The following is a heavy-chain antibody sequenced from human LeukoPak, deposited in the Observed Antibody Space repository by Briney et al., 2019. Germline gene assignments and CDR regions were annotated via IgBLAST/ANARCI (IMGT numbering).Heavy chain of an antibody. Sequence: GGSLRLSCAASGFTFSSYSMNWVRQAPGKGLEWVSYISSSSSTIYYADSVKGRFTISRDNAKNSLYLQMNSLRAEDTAVYYCARVAVTVTPIVVVIYLVDYWGQGTLVTASS. CDR2: ISSSSSTI. CDR3: ARVAVTVTPIVVVIYLVDY. CDR1: GFTFSSYS. D-gene: IGHD3-22*01. J-gene: IGHJ4*02. V-gene: IGHV3-48*01.